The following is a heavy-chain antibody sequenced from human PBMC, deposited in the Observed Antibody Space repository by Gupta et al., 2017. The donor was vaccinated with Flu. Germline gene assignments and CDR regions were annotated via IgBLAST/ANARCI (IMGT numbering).Heavy chain of an antibody. Sequence: QVKLQERGPGLVNPSQTLSLPCPVSGVPTSSGSSHRSWIRQPAGKGLEWIGRIYTSGSTNYNPSLKSRVTISVDTSKNQFSLKLSSVTAADTAVYYCARESVGGWGNFDYWGQGTLVTVSS. V-gene: IGHV4-61*02. CDR2: IYTSGST. CDR3: ARESVGGWGNFDY. D-gene: IGHD6-19*01. J-gene: IGHJ4*02. CDR1: GVPTSSGSSH.